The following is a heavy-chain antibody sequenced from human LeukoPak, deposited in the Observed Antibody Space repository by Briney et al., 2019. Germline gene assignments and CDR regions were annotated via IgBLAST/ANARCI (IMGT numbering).Heavy chain of an antibody. J-gene: IGHJ3*02. CDR2: ISYIGRT. CDR1: DDSFSSHY. V-gene: IGHV4-59*11. Sequence: SETLSLTCAVSDDSFSSHYWTWIRQPPGKGLEWIGYISYIGRTNYNPSLKCRVTISIDTSKNQFSLKLTSVTAADTAVYYCARDLVTVTKGFDIWGQGTMVSVSS. CDR3: ARDLVTVTKGFDI. D-gene: IGHD4-17*01.